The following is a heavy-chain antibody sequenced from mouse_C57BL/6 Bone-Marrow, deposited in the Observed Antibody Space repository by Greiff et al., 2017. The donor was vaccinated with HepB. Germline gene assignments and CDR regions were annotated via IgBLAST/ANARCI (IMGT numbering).Heavy chain of an antibody. D-gene: IGHD2-12*01. Sequence: QVQLQQPGAELVKPGASVKVSCKASGYTFTSYWMHWVKQRPGQGLEWIGRIHPSDSDTNYNQKFKGKATLTVDKSSSTASMQLSSLTSEDSAVYYCAIRRCYDPYYFDYWGQGTTLTVSS. CDR1: GYTFTSYW. CDR2: IHPSDSDT. CDR3: AIRRCYDPYYFDY. J-gene: IGHJ2*01. V-gene: IGHV1-74*01.